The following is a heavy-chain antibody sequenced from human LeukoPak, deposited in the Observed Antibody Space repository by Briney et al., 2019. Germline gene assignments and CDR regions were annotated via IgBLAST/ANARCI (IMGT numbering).Heavy chain of an antibody. CDR1: GFTFSSYA. V-gene: IGHV3-23*01. Sequence: GGSLRLSRAASGFTFSSYAMSWVRQAPGKGLEWVSAISGSGGSTYYADSVKGRFTISRDNSKNTLYLQMNSLRAEDTAVYYCAKHVLRYFDWSHFDYWGQGTLVTVSS. CDR2: ISGSGGST. CDR3: AKHVLRYFDWSHFDY. D-gene: IGHD3-9*01. J-gene: IGHJ4*02.